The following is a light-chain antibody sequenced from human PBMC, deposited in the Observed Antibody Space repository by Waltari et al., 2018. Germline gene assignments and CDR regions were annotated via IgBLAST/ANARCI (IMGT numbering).Light chain of an antibody. V-gene: IGKV1-39*01. CDR3: QQTNSIPLT. CDR1: QNIHKF. J-gene: IGKJ4*01. Sequence: DIQMTQSPSALSASVGDRVTITCRASQNIHKFLNWYQQKPGKAPKLLIYGASKLQSGVPSRFSGSVYGTDFTLIISSLQPEDFASYYCQQTNSIPLTFGGGTKVDIK. CDR2: GAS.